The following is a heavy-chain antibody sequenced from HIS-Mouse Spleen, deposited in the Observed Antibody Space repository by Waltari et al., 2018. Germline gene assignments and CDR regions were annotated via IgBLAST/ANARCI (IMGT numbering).Heavy chain of an antibody. D-gene: IGHD6-13*01. CDR2: IYYSGST. V-gene: IGHV4-39*07. J-gene: IGHJ2*01. CDR3: AREIPYSSSWYDWYFDL. Sequence: QLQLQESGPGLVKPSETLSLTCPVPGGSISSSSYYWGWIRQPPGKGPEWIGGIYYSGSTYYNPSLKSRVTISVDTSKNQFSLKLSSVTAADTAVYYCAREIPYSSSWYDWYFDLWGRGTLVTVSS. CDR1: GGSISSSSYY.